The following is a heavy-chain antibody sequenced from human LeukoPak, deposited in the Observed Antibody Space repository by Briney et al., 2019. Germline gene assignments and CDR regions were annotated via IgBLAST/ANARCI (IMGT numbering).Heavy chain of an antibody. V-gene: IGHV1-18*01. Sequence: ASVKVSCKASGYTFTSYGISWLRQAPGEGLEWMGWISAYNANTNYAQKFHGRVTMTTDTSTTTAYMELRSLRSDDTAVYFCARAQYGGKSGSWYSDLWGRGTLVTVSS. CDR2: ISAYNANT. CDR1: GYTFTSYG. CDR3: ARAQYGGKSGSWYSDL. J-gene: IGHJ2*01. D-gene: IGHD4-23*01.